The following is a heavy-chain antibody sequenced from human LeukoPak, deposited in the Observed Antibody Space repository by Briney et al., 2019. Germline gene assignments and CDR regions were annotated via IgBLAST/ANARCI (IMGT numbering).Heavy chain of an antibody. CDR3: ERESDSSGYYY. Sequence: PSETLSLTCTVSGCSISSYYWSWIRQPPGKGLEWIGYIYYSGRTNYNPSLKSRVTISVDTSKNQFSLKLSSVTAADTAVYYCERESDSSGYYYWGQGTLVTVSS. J-gene: IGHJ4*02. V-gene: IGHV4-59*01. CDR2: IYYSGRT. CDR1: GCSISSYY. D-gene: IGHD3-22*01.